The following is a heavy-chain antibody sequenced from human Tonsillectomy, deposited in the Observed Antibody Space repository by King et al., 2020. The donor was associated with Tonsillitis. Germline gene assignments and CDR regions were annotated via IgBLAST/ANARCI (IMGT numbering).Heavy chain of an antibody. D-gene: IGHD6-19*01. Sequence: QLVQSGAEVKKPGASVKVSCKASGYTFTSYAISWVRQAPGQGLEWMGRISAYNGYTNFAQKLQGRVTMTTDTSTSTAYMELRSLRSDDTAVYYCARSDSGGWYADGFDIWGQGTMVTVSS. CDR1: GYTFTSYA. CDR2: ISAYNGYT. J-gene: IGHJ3*02. V-gene: IGHV1-18*01. CDR3: ARSDSGGWYADGFDI.